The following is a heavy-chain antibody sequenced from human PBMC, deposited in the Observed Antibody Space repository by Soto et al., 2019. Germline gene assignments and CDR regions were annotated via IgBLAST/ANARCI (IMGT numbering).Heavy chain of an antibody. CDR2: IYYNGNT. Sequence: SETLSLTCTVSGGSVSSDDYYWSWIRQPPGKGLEWIGYIYYNGNTYYNPSLKSRVSVSLDTSKNQFSLKVNSVTAADTAVYYCVREIRSVPSWFDTWGPGTLVTVSS. J-gene: IGHJ5*02. CDR3: VREIRSVPSWFDT. D-gene: IGHD3-10*01. V-gene: IGHV4-30-4*01. CDR1: GGSVSSDDYY.